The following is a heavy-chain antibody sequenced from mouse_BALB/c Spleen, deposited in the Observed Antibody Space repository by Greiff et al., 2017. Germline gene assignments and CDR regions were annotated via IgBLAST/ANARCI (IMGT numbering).Heavy chain of an antibody. CDR3: TTDSSGYWFAY. CDR2: IYPSDSYT. Sequence: VQLQQPGAELVRPGASVKLSCKASGYTFTSYWINWVKQRPGQGLEWIGNIYPSDSYTNYNQKFKDKATLTVDKSSSTAYMQLSSPTSEDSAVYYCTTDSSGYWFAYWGQGTLVTVSA. D-gene: IGHD3-2*01. CDR1: GYTFTSYW. J-gene: IGHJ3*01. V-gene: IGHV1-69*02.